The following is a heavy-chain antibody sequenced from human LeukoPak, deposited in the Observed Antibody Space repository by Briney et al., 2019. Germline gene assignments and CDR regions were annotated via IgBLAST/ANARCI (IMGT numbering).Heavy chain of an antibody. CDR1: GYSISSGYF. Sequence: PSETLSLTCNVSGYSISSGYFWGWVRQAPGKGLEWIGSIYQRATVHYNPSLKSRVTISLDTSKNHFSLNLRSMQASDTAVYYCARGPIVLMVYAIRGKGNWFDPWGQGTLVTVSS. V-gene: IGHV4-38-2*02. J-gene: IGHJ5*02. CDR3: ARGPIVLMVYAIRGKGNWFDP. D-gene: IGHD2-8*01. CDR2: IYQRATV.